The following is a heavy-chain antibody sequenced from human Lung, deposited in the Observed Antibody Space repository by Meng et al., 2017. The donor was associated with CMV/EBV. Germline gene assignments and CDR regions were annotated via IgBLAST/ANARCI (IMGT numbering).Heavy chain of an antibody. J-gene: IGHJ4*02. V-gene: IGHV3-23*01. Sequence: GESXKISCAASKFTFSNYAMSWVRQAPGKGLEWVSVISGNGGSPYYADSVTGRFTISRDNSKNELYLQMNNLRAEDTALYYCARVIRRDQPYAYCSSTRCKPHDYXGQGXRVTVSS. CDR3: ARVIRRDQPYAYCSSTRCKPHDY. D-gene: IGHD2-2*01. CDR2: ISGNGGSP. CDR1: KFTFSNYA.